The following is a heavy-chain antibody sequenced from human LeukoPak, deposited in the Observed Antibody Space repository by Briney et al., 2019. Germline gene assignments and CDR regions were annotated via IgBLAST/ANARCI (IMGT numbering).Heavy chain of an antibody. V-gene: IGHV4-39*01. J-gene: IGHJ3*02. CDR2: IYYSGST. D-gene: IGHD3-22*01. Sequence: SETLSLTCTVSDGSISSSSYYWGWIRQPPGKGLEWIGSIYYSGSTYYNPSLKSRVTISVDTSKNQFSLKLSSVTAADTAVYYCARHFGVVVVITTAFDIWGQGTMVTVSS. CDR3: ARHFGVVVVITTAFDI. CDR1: DGSISSSSYY.